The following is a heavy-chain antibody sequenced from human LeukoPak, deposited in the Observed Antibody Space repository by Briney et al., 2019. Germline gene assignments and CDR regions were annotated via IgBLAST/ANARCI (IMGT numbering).Heavy chain of an antibody. D-gene: IGHD5-24*01. J-gene: IGHJ4*02. CDR3: AKDHSADGWPTFEY. CDR2: ITKYDGRL. Sequence: GGSLCLSCAVSGFGVHTFAMSWVRQPPGKGLEWLASITKYDGRLYYADSVRGRFTISRDTSQNELYLQMNSLRVDDSAIYYCAKDHSADGWPTFEYWGRGTLVTVSS. CDR1: GFGVHTFA. V-gene: IGHV3-23*01.